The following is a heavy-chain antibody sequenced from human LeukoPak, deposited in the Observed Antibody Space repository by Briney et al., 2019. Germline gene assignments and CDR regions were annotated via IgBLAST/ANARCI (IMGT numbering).Heavy chain of an antibody. CDR3: AIQGVGAPGSFDI. CDR1: GGTFSSYV. D-gene: IGHD1-26*01. CDR2: IIPISGTP. Sequence: SVKVSCKASGGTFSSYVFSWVRQAPGQGLEWLGGIIPISGTPNYAQKLQGRVTITTDESTSTAYMDLSGLGSGDTAMYYCAIQGVGAPGSFDIWGQGTMVTVSS. V-gene: IGHV1-69*05. J-gene: IGHJ3*02.